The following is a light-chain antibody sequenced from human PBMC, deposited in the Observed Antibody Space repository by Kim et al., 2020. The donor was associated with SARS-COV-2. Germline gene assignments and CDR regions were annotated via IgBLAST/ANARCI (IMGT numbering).Light chain of an antibody. CDR2: EVT. V-gene: IGLV2-14*01. J-gene: IGLJ2*01. CDR3: SSYTSSSTLV. Sequence: GQSITISCTGTSGDVGGYNYVSCYQQHPGKAPKLLIYEVTNRPSGVSNRFSGSKSGNTASLTISGLQAEDEADYYCSSYTSSSTLVFGGGTQLTVL. CDR1: SGDVGGYNY.